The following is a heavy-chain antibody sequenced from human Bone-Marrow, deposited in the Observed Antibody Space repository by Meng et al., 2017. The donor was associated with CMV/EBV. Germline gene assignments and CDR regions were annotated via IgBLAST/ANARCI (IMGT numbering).Heavy chain of an antibody. CDR2: IYYSGST. D-gene: IGHD2-2*01. CDR1: GGSISSGGYY. J-gene: IGHJ4*02. CDR3: ASGSTSNLDY. Sequence: LTCPVSGGSISSGGYYWSLIRQHPGKGLEWIGYIYYSGSTYYNPSLKSRVTISVDTSKNQFSLKLSSVTAADTAVYYCASGSTSNLDYWGQGTLVTVSS. V-gene: IGHV4-31*03.